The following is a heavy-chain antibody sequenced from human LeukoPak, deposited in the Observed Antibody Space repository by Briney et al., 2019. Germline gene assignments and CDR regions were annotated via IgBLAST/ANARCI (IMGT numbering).Heavy chain of an antibody. V-gene: IGHV1-2*02. D-gene: IGHD2-21*01. J-gene: IGHJ4*02. CDR2: INPNSGGT. CDR3: ARVLFNSGYDF. Sequence: ASVKVSCKASGYTFTGAYMHWVRPAPGQGLEWMGWINPNSGGTQFAQKFQGRVTMTRDTSISTAYMELDRLRSDDTAVYYCARVLFNSGYDFWGQGTLVTVSS. CDR1: GYTFTGAY.